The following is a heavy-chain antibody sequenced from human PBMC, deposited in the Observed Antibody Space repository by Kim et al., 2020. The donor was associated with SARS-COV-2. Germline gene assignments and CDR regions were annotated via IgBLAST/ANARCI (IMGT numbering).Heavy chain of an antibody. Sequence: GGSLRLSCAASGFTFSDYYMSWIRQAPGKGLEWVSYIISSSSYTNYADSVKGRFTISRDNAKNSLYLQMNSLRAEDTAVYYCARDHSTYYYDSSGYYRGLTPEYYYYGMDVWGQGTTVTVSS. J-gene: IGHJ6*02. CDR2: IISSSSYT. CDR1: GFTFSDYY. CDR3: ARDHSTYYYDSSGYYRGLTPEYYYYGMDV. V-gene: IGHV3-11*05. D-gene: IGHD3-22*01.